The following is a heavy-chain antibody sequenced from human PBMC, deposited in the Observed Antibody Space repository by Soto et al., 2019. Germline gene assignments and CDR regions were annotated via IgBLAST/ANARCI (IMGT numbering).Heavy chain of an antibody. D-gene: IGHD1-26*01. CDR3: ARSLGETTSLFDY. CDR2: INPSSGTT. CDR1: GYIFIHCF. V-gene: IGHV1-46*01. Sequence: QVQLVQSGAEMKQPGASVKLSCQASGYIFIHCFMHWVRQAPGQGLEWMGGINPSSGTTTYAQKFQVRVTVTRDTSTSAVYMELSSLGSGDTAMYYCARSLGETTSLFDYWGQGSLVTVSA. J-gene: IGHJ4*02.